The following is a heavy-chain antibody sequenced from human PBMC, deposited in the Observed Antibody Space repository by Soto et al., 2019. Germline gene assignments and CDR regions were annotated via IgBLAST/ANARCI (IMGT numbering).Heavy chain of an antibody. V-gene: IGHV3-30*18. CDR3: AKDRDSSGWFSGYYYGVDV. J-gene: IGHJ6*02. CDR1: GFTFSSYG. Sequence: QVQLVESGGGVVQPGRSLRLSCAASGFTFSSYGMHWVRQAPGKGLEWVALISNDGSNKYYADSVKGRFTISRDNSKNTLYLQVSSLRPEDTAVYYCAKDRDSSGWFSGYYYGVDVWGQGTTVTVSS. CDR2: ISNDGSNK. D-gene: IGHD6-19*01.